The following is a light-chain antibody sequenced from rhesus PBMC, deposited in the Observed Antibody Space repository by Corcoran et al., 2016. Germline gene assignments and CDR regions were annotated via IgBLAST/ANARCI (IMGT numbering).Light chain of an antibody. CDR1: ENVNNY. J-gene: IGKJ1*01. V-gene: IGKV1-74*01. CDR2: KAS. CDR3: QQGNSIPWT. Sequence: DIQMTQSPSSLSASVGDRVTITCRTSENVNNYLNWYQQKPGKAPKLLIYKASTLQSGVPARFSGSGSGTSYTLTISSMEAEDAANYYCQQGNSIPWTFGQGTKVEIK.